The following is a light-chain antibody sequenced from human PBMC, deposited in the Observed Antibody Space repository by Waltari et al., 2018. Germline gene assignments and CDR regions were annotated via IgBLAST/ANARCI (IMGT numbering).Light chain of an antibody. CDR1: QSVGTW. V-gene: IGKV1-5*03. CDR2: MAS. CDR3: QQYSSFST. J-gene: IGKJ2*01. Sequence: DIQMTQSPSTLSASVGDRVTISCRASQSVGTWLAWYQQKPGKAPKLLIYMASSLESGVPSRFIGSGSGTEFTLTIRSLQPDDFATYSCQQYSSFSTFGQGTKV.